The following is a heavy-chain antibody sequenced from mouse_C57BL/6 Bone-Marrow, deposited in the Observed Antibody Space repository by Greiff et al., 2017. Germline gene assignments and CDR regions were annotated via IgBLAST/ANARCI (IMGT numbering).Heavy chain of an antibody. D-gene: IGHD4-1*01. CDR1: GFSLTSYG. V-gene: IGHV2-2*01. Sequence: QVQLQQSGPGLVQPSPSLSITCTVSGFSLTSYGVHWVRQSPGKGLEWLGVIWSGGSTDYNAAFISRLSISKDNSKSQVFFKMNSLQADDTAIYYCARGTGTWFAYWGQGTLVTVSA. CDR3: ARGTGTWFAY. J-gene: IGHJ3*01. CDR2: IWSGGST.